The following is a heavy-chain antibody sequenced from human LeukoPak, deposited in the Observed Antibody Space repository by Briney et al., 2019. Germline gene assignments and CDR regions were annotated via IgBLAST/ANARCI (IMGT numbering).Heavy chain of an antibody. CDR3: AKDRSYGGMDV. D-gene: IGHD1-26*01. Sequence: PGRSLRLSCAASGFTFSSYGMHWVRQAPGKGLEWVAVISYDGSNKYYADSVKGRFTISRDNSKNTPYLQMNSLRAEDTAVYYCAKDRSYGGMDVWGQGTTVTVSS. CDR2: ISYDGSNK. J-gene: IGHJ6*02. V-gene: IGHV3-30*18. CDR1: GFTFSSYG.